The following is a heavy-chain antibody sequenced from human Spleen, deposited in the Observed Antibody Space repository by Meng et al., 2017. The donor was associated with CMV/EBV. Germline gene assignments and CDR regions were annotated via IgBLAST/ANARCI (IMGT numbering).Heavy chain of an antibody. CDR1: GFTLSSYW. CDR2: IRYDGSNK. V-gene: IGHV3-30*02. D-gene: IGHD3-10*01. Sequence: GESLKISCAASGFTLSSYWMTWVRQAPGKGLEWVAFIRYDGSNKYYADSVKGRFTISRDNSKNTLYLQMNSLRAEDTAVYYCAKEGSRAHWGQGTLVTVSS. CDR3: AKEGSRAH. J-gene: IGHJ4*02.